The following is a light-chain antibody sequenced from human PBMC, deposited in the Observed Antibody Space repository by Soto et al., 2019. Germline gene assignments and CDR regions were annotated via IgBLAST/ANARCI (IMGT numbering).Light chain of an antibody. Sequence: EIVLTQSPGTLSLFTGERATLSCRATQNVSRNYLAWYQQKHGQAPRLLIYITSSRATGIPDRFSGSGSGTDFTLTISRLEPEDFAVYYCQQYGTSPWTFGQGTKVEIK. CDR1: QNVSRNY. J-gene: IGKJ1*01. CDR3: QQYGTSPWT. V-gene: IGKV3-20*01. CDR2: ITS.